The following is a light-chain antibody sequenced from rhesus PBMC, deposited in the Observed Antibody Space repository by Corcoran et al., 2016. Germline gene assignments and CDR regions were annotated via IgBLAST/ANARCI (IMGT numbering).Light chain of an antibody. CDR1: QAINHY. J-gene: IGKJ4*01. CDR3: QQYKNFPLT. CDR2: YTS. Sequence: DIQMTQSPSSLSASVGDRVTITCRASQAINHYLSWYQQKPGKAPKPLLYYTSSLETGVPSRFGGSGSGTDYTLTISSLQPEDIGTYYCQQYKNFPLTFGGGTKVEIK. V-gene: IGKV1-66*01.